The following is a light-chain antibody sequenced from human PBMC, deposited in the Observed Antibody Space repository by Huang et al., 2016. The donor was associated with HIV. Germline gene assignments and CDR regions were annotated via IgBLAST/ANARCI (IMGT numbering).Light chain of an antibody. V-gene: IGKV4-1*01. J-gene: IGKJ1*01. Sequence: DIVVTQSPGSLALSLGERAAINCTSSQSVFHSSNNKNYLSWYQLKPGQSPQLLIYWASTREFGVPDRFRGTWSGTDFTLTITSLQAEDVAVYYCHQYYSSPQTFGQGTKV. CDR1: QSVFHSSNNKNY. CDR2: WAS. CDR3: HQYYSSPQT.